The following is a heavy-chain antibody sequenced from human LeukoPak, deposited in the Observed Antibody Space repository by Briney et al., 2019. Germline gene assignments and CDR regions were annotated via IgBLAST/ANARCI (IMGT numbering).Heavy chain of an antibody. D-gene: IGHD4-17*01. CDR2: ISAYNGNT. CDR3: ARALSGTYGDYSGGAFDI. Sequence: ASVKVSCKASGGTFSSYAISWVRQAPGQGLEWMGWISAYNGNTNYAQKLQGRVTMTTDTSTSTAYMELRSLRSDDTAVYYCARALSGTYGDYSGGAFDIWGQGTMVTVSS. CDR1: GGTFSSYA. V-gene: IGHV1-18*01. J-gene: IGHJ3*02.